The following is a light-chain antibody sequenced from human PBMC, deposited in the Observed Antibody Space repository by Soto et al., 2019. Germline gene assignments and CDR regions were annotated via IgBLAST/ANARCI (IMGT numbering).Light chain of an antibody. Sequence: CVLTRPPSASGAAGEGVTISCSGSSSNIGSNYVYWYQQLPGTAPKLLIYRNNQRPSGVPERFSGSKSGTSASLAISGLRSEDEADYYCAAWDDSLSGYVFGTGTKVTVL. CDR2: RNN. V-gene: IGLV1-47*01. CDR3: AAWDDSLSGYV. J-gene: IGLJ1*01. CDR1: SSNIGSNY.